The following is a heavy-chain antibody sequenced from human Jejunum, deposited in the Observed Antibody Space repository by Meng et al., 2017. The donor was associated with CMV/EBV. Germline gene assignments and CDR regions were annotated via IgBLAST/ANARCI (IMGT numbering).Heavy chain of an antibody. CDR2: INQDGSEK. D-gene: IGHD4-23*01. V-gene: IGHV3-7*01. J-gene: IGHJ5*02. Sequence: SCAASGFTFNTYWMTWIRQAPGKGLEWVANINQDGSEKNYVDSVKGRFTTSRDNAKNSVYLQLNSLRAEDTAMYSCAGGHSWFDPWGQGTLVTVSS. CDR1: GFTFNTYW. CDR3: AGGHSWFDP.